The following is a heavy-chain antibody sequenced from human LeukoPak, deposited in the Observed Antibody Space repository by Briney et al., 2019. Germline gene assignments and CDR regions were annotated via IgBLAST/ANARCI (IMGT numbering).Heavy chain of an antibody. CDR2: IYYSGST. Sequence: SETLSLTRAVSGGSISSGGYSWSWIRQPPGKGLEWIGYIYYSGSTNYNPSLKSRVTISVDTSKNQFSLKLSSVTAADTAVYYCARARSSSWSYYYYGMDVWGQGTTVTVSS. CDR3: ARARSSSWSYYYYGMDV. J-gene: IGHJ6*02. V-gene: IGHV4-61*08. D-gene: IGHD6-13*01. CDR1: GGSISSGGYS.